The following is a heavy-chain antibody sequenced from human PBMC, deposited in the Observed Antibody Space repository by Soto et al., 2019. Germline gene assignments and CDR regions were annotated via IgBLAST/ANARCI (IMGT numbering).Heavy chain of an antibody. D-gene: IGHD3-10*01. Sequence: SVKVSCKASGFTFTSSAVQWVRQARGQRLEWIGWIVVGSGNTNYAQKFQERVTITRDMSTSTAYMELSSLRSEDTAVYYCAAECGSGSYYKPPYYYYGMDVWGQGTTVTVSS. V-gene: IGHV1-58*01. CDR3: AAECGSGSYYKPPYYYYGMDV. CDR2: IVVGSGNT. J-gene: IGHJ6*02. CDR1: GFTFTSSA.